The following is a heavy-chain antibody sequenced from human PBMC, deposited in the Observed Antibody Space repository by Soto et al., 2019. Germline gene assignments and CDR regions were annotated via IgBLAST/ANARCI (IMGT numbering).Heavy chain of an antibody. J-gene: IGHJ6*02. CDR3: ASLKMTTVTTKYYGMDV. CDR2: IIPIFGTA. D-gene: IGHD4-4*01. Sequence: SXKVSCEPSGGTFSSYAISWVRHAPGQGLEWMGGIIPIFGTANYAQKFQGRVTITADESTSTAYMELSSLRSEDTAVYYCASLKMTTVTTKYYGMDVWGQGTKVTVSS. V-gene: IGHV1-69*13. CDR1: GGTFSSYA.